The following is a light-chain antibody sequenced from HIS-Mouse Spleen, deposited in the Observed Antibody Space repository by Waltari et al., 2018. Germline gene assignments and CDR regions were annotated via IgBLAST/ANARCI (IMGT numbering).Light chain of an antibody. J-gene: IGKJ3*01. V-gene: IGKV1-12*02. CDR1: QXISSW. CDR3: QQANSFPSFTXXT. Sequence: DIQXTQSPSSVSASVGXXXTIXXXXXQXISSWLAWYQQKPGKPXKLLXXAASSLQSGVPXRFSGSGSGTDXTLTISSLQPEDFATYYCQQANSFPSFTXXTXGPGTKVDI. CDR2: AAS.